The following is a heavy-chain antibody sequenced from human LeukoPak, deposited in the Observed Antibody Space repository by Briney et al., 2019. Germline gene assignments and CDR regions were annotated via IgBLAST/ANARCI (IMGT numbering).Heavy chain of an antibody. D-gene: IGHD3-3*01. V-gene: IGHV3-74*01. J-gene: IGHJ6*02. Sequence: GGSLRLSCAASGFTFSSYWMHWVRQAPGKGLVWVSRINSDGSSTSYADSVKGRFTISRDNAKNTLYLQMNSQRAEDTAVYYCARGYYDFWSGDMDVWGQGTTVTVSS. CDR2: INSDGSST. CDR3: ARGYYDFWSGDMDV. CDR1: GFTFSSYW.